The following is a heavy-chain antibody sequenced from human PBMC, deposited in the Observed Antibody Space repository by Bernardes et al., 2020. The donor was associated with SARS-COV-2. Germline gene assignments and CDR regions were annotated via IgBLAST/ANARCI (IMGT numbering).Heavy chain of an antibody. Sequence: VESLFLSCAASGFSLSSYAMTWVRQAPGKGLEWISYSSISGFNSDYADSVKGRFTVSRDNAKNSLYLEMNSLRAEDSGVYYCARGHGCDYWGQGTLVTVSS. J-gene: IGHJ4*02. CDR3: ARGHGCDY. D-gene: IGHD4-17*01. CDR2: SSISGFNS. CDR1: GFSLSSYA. V-gene: IGHV3-48*03.